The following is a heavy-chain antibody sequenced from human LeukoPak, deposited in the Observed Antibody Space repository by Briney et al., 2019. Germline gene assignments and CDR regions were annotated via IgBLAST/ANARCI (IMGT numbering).Heavy chain of an antibody. CDR3: ARDRGHFHY. D-gene: IGHD3-10*01. CDR2: IYTGTTT. Sequence: GGSLRLSCAASGFTFSNAWMSWVRQAPGKGLEWVSFIYTGTTTFYADSVKGRFTISRDNSRNTVYLELNSLRVDDTAVYYCARDRGHFHYMGPGTLVTVSS. V-gene: IGHV3-53*01. J-gene: IGHJ4*02. CDR1: GFTFSNAW.